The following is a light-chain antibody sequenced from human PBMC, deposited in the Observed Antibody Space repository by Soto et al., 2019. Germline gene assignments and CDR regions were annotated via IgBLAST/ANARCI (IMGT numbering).Light chain of an antibody. CDR2: GGS. Sequence: EILLTQSPGTLSLSPGETATLSCRASQNVTSTYLAWYQQRPGQSPRLIIYGGSTRANGFPDRFSGGGSGTDVTLTISRLEPEDSAVYYCHCQQFDSSRIYSFGQGTKLEI. V-gene: IGKV3-20*01. CDR1: QNVTSTY. CDR3: QQFDSSRIYS. J-gene: IGKJ2*03.